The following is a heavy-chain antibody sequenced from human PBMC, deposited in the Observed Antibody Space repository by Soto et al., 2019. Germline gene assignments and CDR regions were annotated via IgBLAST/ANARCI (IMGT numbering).Heavy chain of an antibody. CDR2: INSDGSST. CDR1: GFTFSSYW. CDR3: ASSKYCTNVVRPLSFDY. Sequence: EVQLVESGGGLVQPGGSLRLSCAASGFTFSSYWMHWVRQAPGKGLVWVSRINSDGSSTSYADSVKGRFTISRDNAKNTLYLQMNSLRAQDTAVYYCASSKYCTNVVRPLSFDYWGQGTLVTVSS. J-gene: IGHJ4*02. D-gene: IGHD2-8*01. V-gene: IGHV3-74*01.